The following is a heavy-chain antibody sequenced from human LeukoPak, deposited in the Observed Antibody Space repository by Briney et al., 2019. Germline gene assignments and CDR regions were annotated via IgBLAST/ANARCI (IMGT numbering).Heavy chain of an antibody. CDR2: MNPNSGNT. D-gene: IGHD6-13*01. Sequence: ASVKVFCKASGYTFKSYEINWVRQATGQGLEWMGWMNPNSGNTGYAQKFQGRVTMTRNTSISTAYMELSSLRSEDTAVYYCATTHDNGYSSRNNWFDPWGQGTLVTVSS. CDR3: ATTHDNGYSSRNNWFDP. V-gene: IGHV1-8*01. J-gene: IGHJ5*02. CDR1: GYTFKSYE.